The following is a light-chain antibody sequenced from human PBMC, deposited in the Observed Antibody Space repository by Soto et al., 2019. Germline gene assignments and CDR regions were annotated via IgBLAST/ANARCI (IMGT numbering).Light chain of an antibody. J-gene: IGKJ5*01. CDR3: QQYDDLPSIT. Sequence: DIQMTQSPSSLSASIGDRVTITCQASQDIGNSLNWYQQLPGKPPKLLIYGATNLEAGVPLRFSGRGSGTHFTFTIASLEPEDIATYSCQQYDDLPSITFGQGTRRRL. CDR2: GAT. V-gene: IGKV1-33*01. CDR1: QDIGNS.